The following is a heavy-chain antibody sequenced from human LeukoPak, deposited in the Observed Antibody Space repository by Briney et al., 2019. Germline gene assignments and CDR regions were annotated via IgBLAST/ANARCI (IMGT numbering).Heavy chain of an antibody. CDR2: IYTSGST. V-gene: IGHV4-61*02. J-gene: IGHJ5*02. D-gene: IGHD2-21*02. CDR3: ARERTYCGGDCYGWFDP. CDR1: GGSISSGSYY. Sequence: SETLPLTCTVSGGSISSGSYYWSWIRQPAGKGLEWIGRIYTSGSTNYNPSLKSRVTISVDTSKNQFSLKLSSVTAADTAVYYCARERTYCGGDCYGWFDPWGQGTLVTVSS.